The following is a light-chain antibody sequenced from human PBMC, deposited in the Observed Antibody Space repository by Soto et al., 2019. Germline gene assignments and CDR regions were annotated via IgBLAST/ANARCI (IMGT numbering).Light chain of an antibody. V-gene: IGKV1-12*01. CDR2: DAT. CDR3: QQAYSFPIT. CDR1: HYIDRW. Sequence: DIQMTQSPSSVSASVGETVTITCRASHYIDRWLAWYQQKPGKAPKLLIYDATRLRSGVPTTFSGSRSGTDFTLTITDLPPEDFATYYCQQAYSFPITFGQGTRLEMK. J-gene: IGKJ5*01.